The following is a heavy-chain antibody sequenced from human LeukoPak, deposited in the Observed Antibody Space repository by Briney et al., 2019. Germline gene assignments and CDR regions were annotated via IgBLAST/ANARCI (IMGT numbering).Heavy chain of an antibody. CDR1: GVTLSPYG. V-gene: IGHV3-48*02. CDR3: SRLRPGNYFDY. D-gene: IGHD4-17*01. J-gene: IGHJ4*02. Sequence: PGRSLRLSCAASGVTLSPYGMHWVRQAPGKGLEWVSYITPSSSSIYYADSVRGRFTISRDNAKNSLYLEMSSLRDEDTAVYYCSRLRPGNYFDYWGQGTLVTVSS. CDR2: ITPSSSSI.